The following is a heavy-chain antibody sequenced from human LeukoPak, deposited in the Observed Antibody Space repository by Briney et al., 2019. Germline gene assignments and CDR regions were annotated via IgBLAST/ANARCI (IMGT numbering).Heavy chain of an antibody. CDR1: GGTFSSYA. CDR2: IIPIFGTA. Sequence: SVKVSCKASGGTFSSYAISWVRQAPGQGLEWMGGIIPIFGTANYAQKFQGRVTITADESTSTAYMELSSLRSEDTAVYYCARYCSSTSCLNYSYYGMDVWGKGTTGTVSS. CDR3: ARYCSSTSCLNYSYYGMDV. V-gene: IGHV1-69*01. D-gene: IGHD2-2*01. J-gene: IGHJ6*04.